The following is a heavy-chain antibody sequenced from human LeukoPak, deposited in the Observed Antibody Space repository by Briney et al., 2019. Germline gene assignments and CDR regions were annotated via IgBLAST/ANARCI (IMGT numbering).Heavy chain of an antibody. Sequence: GGSLRLSCAASGFTFSSYWMSWVRQAPGKGLEWVANIKQDGSEKYYVDSVKGRFTISRDNAKNSLYLQMNSLGAEDTAVYYCAGPYSSSWYSLDYWGQGTLVTVSS. V-gene: IGHV3-7*01. CDR3: AGPYSSSWYSLDY. CDR2: IKQDGSEK. J-gene: IGHJ4*02. D-gene: IGHD6-13*01. CDR1: GFTFSSYW.